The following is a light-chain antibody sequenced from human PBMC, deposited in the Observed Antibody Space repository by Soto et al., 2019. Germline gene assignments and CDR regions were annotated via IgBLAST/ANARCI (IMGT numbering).Light chain of an antibody. V-gene: IGKV1-9*01. Sequence: DIQLTQSPSFLSACVGDRVTITCRASQDISSYLAWYQQRPGKVPRFLTHSASTLQSGVPSRFSATGSGTTFTLTISSLQPEDIATYYCQQLNRFPRTFGQGTQVEV. CDR1: QDISSY. CDR3: QQLNRFPRT. J-gene: IGKJ1*01. CDR2: SAS.